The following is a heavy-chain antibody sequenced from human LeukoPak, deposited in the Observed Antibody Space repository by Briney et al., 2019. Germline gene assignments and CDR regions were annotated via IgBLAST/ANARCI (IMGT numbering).Heavy chain of an antibody. Sequence: GASVKVSCKASGYIFTDYYMHWVQQAPGQALEWMGRINPNNDGTYYSQKFQGRVTMTRDTSITTAYMELSRLRSDDTAVYYCARAPADCGGDCYFYWGQGTLVTVSS. V-gene: IGHV1-2*06. CDR1: GYIFTDYY. D-gene: IGHD2-21*02. CDR2: INPNNDGT. J-gene: IGHJ4*02. CDR3: ARAPADCGGDCYFY.